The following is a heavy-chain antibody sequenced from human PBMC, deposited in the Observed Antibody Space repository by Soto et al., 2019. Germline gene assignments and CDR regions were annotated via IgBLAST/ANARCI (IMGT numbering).Heavy chain of an antibody. CDR1: GYTFTSYG. D-gene: IGHD6-19*01. J-gene: IGHJ4*02. V-gene: IGHV1-18*01. CDR3: ARDGYSSGWHIPDFDY. Sequence: ASVKVSCKASGYTFTSYGISWVRQAPGQGLEWMGWISAYNGNTNYAQKLQGRVTMTTDTSTSTAYMELRSLRSDDTAVYYCARDGYSSGWHIPDFDYWGQGTLVTVSS. CDR2: ISAYNGNT.